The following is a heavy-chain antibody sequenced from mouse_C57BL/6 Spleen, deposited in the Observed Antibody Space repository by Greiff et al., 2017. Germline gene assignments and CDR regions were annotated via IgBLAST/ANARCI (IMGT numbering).Heavy chain of an antibody. CDR1: GYTFTSYG. V-gene: IGHV1-81*01. CDR3: YYDAMDY. J-gene: IGHJ4*01. Sequence: QVQLKQSGAELARPGASVKLSCKASGYTFTSYGISWVKQRTGQGLEWIGEIYPRSGNTYYNEKFKGKATLTADKSSSTAYMELRSLTSEDSAVYFCYYDAMDYWGQGTTVTVSS. CDR2: IYPRSGNT.